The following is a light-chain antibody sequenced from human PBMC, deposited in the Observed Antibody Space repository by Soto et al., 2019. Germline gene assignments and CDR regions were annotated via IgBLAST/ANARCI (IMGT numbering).Light chain of an antibody. V-gene: IGLV2-14*03. CDR3: SAYSDIDTKV. Sequence: QSVLTQPASVSGSPGQSITISCGGTSSDVGAYIYVSWYQQFPGKAPKLILYEVNNRPSGVSNRFSGSKSDTTASLTISGPQPEDEADYYCSAYSDIDTKVFGTGTKVTVL. CDR1: SSDVGAYIY. J-gene: IGLJ1*01. CDR2: EVN.